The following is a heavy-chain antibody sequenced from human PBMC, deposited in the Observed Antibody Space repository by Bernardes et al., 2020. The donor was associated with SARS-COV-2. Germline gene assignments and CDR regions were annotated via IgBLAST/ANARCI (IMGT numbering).Heavy chain of an antibody. CDR3: ARDIGGTDWRYGFDV. J-gene: IGHJ3*01. Sequence: GSLRLSCAASGFTFSNFPFSWFRQAPGKGLEWVSSISGMGFYIYYGDSVRGRFTTSRDNARKSVFLQMDSLRAEDTAVYYCARDIGGTDWRYGFDVWGPGTMVHVSS. CDR1: GFTFSNFP. V-gene: IGHV3-21*01. CDR2: ISGMGFYI. D-gene: IGHD3-9*01.